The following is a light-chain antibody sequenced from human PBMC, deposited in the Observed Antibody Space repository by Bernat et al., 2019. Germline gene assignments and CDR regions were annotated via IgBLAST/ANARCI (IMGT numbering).Light chain of an antibody. CDR2: KAS. Sequence: DIQLTQSPSALSAFVGDRVTITCRASQSFSGWLAWYQRKPGKAPKLLIYKASTLESGVPSRFSGSGSGTEFTHTISSLQPDDLATYFCQSDERYSWSYGQGTKVEIK. CDR1: QSFSGW. CDR3: QSDERYSWS. J-gene: IGKJ1*01. V-gene: IGKV1-5*03.